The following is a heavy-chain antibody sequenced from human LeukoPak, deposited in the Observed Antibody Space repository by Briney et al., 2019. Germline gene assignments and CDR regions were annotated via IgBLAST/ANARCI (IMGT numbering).Heavy chain of an antibody. CDR1: GGSFSRYH. V-gene: IGHV4-34*01. CDR3: ARPRSNTTVRGGPERGPKPFDY. D-gene: IGHD3-10*01. Sequence: AEPQSLTCAVYGGSFSRYHWSWLRQPPGKGLEGLGEIYHSGCTNYNPPLKSRVHISVDTSQNHFSLELRSVDAADPGLYYCARPRSNTTVRGGPERGPKPFDYWGQGTLVTVSS. J-gene: IGHJ4*02. CDR2: IYHSGCT.